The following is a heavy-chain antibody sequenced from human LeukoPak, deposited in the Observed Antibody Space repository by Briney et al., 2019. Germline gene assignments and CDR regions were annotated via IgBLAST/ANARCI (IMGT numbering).Heavy chain of an antibody. J-gene: IGHJ5*02. V-gene: IGHV3-21*01. CDR1: GFTFSSYS. D-gene: IGHD6-6*01. CDR2: ISSSSSYI. Sequence: PGGSLRLSCAASGFTFSSYSMNWVRQAPGKGLEWVSSISSSSSYIYYADSVKGRFTISRDNAKNSLYLQMNSLRAEDTAVYYCARDPMIRARTGGNWFDPWGQGTLVTVSS. CDR3: ARDPMIRARTGGNWFDP.